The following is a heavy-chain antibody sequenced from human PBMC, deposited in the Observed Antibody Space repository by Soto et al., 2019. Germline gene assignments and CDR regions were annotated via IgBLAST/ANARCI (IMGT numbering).Heavy chain of an antibody. CDR2: IFYDGST. CDR3: ARRKTNYYAMDV. J-gene: IGHJ6*02. Sequence: SETLSLTCTVSGGSVSSGSYYWSWIRQPPGKGLEWIGHIFYDGSTYYNPSLKSRVTMSVDTSKSQFSLKLSSVTVVDTAVYYCARRKTNYYAMDVWGQGTTVTVSS. V-gene: IGHV4-61*01. CDR1: GGSVSSGSYY.